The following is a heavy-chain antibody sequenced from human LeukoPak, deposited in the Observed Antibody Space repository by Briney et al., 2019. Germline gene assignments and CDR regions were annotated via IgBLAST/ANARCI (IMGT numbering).Heavy chain of an antibody. CDR1: GFTFSSYA. V-gene: IGHV3-30-3*01. CDR2: ISYDGSNK. Sequence: LGGSLRLSCAASGFTFSSYAMHWVRQAPGKGLEWVAVISYDGSNKYYADSVKGRFTISRDNSKNTLYLQMNSLRAEDTAVYYCARDRMYYDSSGYYYPYWGQGTLVTVSS. CDR3: ARDRMYYDSSGYYYPY. D-gene: IGHD3-22*01. J-gene: IGHJ4*02.